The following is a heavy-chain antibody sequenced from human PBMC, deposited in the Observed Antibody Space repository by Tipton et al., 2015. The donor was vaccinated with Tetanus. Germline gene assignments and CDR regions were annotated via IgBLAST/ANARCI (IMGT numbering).Heavy chain of an antibody. D-gene: IGHD6-13*01. CDR2: VYYTGST. CDR1: GDSVSGYY. V-gene: IGHV4-59*02. Sequence: LRLSCTVSGDSVSGYYRSWIRQPPGEGLEWIGYVYYTGSTNHNPSLKSRVTISMDRSKNQISLQLTSVTAADTAVYFCAGVTAQRTELYFDHWGQGTLVTVSS. CDR3: AGVTAQRTELYFDH. J-gene: IGHJ4*02.